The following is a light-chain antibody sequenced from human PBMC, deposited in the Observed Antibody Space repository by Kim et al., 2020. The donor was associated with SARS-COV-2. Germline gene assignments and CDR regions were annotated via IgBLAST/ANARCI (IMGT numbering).Light chain of an antibody. CDR3: NSRDSSGNHVV. Sequence: SSELTQDPAVSVALGQTVRITCQGDRLRSYYASWYQQKPGQAPVLVIYGKNNRTSGIPDRFSGSSSGNTASLTITGAQAEDEADYYCNSRDSSGNHVVFGGGTKLIV. CDR1: RLRSYY. J-gene: IGLJ2*01. CDR2: GKN. V-gene: IGLV3-19*01.